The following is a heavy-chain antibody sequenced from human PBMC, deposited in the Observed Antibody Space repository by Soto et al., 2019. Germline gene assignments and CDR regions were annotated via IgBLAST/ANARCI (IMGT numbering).Heavy chain of an antibody. J-gene: IGHJ4*01. Sequence: GGSLRLSCTASGFTLNNHAMSWVRQAPGKGLEWVSTLSGSGSGSYYPDSLRGRFTISRDNSKNTLYLQMNNLRAEDTAVYYCAKAPISLDGSGYYFASFDYWGHGTRVTVSS. CDR1: GFTLNNHA. CDR2: LSGSGSGS. CDR3: AKAPISLDGSGYYFASFDY. D-gene: IGHD3-22*01. V-gene: IGHV3-23*01.